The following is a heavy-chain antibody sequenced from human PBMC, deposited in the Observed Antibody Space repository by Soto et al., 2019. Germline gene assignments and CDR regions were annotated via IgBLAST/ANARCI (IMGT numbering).Heavy chain of an antibody. D-gene: IGHD5-18*01. J-gene: IGHJ4*01. CDR2: ISYDGSNK. Sequence: GGSLRLSCAASGFTFSSYAMHWVRQAPGKGLEWVAVISYDGSNKYYADSVKCRFTISRDNSKNTLYLQMNSLRAEDTAVYYCARDYDAAMVTPTFDYWGHGTRDTVSS. CDR1: GFTFSSYA. V-gene: IGHV3-30-3*01. CDR3: ARDYDAAMVTPTFDY.